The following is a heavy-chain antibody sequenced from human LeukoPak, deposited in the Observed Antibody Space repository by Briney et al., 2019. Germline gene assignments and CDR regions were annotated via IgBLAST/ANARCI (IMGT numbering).Heavy chain of an antibody. D-gene: IGHD3-10*01. CDR1: GYTFTSYA. Sequence: GASVKVSCKASGYTFTSYAMQWVRQAPGQRLEWMGWINAGNGNTKYSQKFQGRVTITRDTSASTAYMELSSLRSEDTAVYYCARVYGSGSYDYHYGMDVWGKGTTVTVSS. CDR3: ARVYGSGSYDYHYGMDV. V-gene: IGHV1-3*01. J-gene: IGHJ6*04. CDR2: INAGNGNT.